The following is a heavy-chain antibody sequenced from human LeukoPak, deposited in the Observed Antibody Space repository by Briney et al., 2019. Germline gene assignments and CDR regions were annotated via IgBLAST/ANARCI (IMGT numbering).Heavy chain of an antibody. CDR1: GFTVSSNY. CDR2: IYSGGST. CDR3: AREGTAVTTEFDY. D-gene: IGHD4-17*01. Sequence: GGSLRLSCAVSGFTVSSNYMSWVRQAPGKGLEWVSVIYSGGSTYYADSVKGRFTISRDNAKNSLYLQMNSLRAEDTAVYYCAREGTAVTTEFDYWGQGTLVTVSS. V-gene: IGHV3-66*01. J-gene: IGHJ4*02.